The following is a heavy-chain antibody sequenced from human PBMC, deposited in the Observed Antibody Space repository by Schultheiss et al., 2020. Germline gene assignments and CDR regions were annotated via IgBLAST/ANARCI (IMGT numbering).Heavy chain of an antibody. CDR3: AKDDSPSDTAGFNDAFDI. J-gene: IGHJ3*02. V-gene: IGHV3-30-3*01. CDR1: GFTFDDYA. D-gene: IGHD5-18*01. CDR2: ISYDGSNK. Sequence: SLRLSCAASGFTFDDYAMHWVRQAPGKGLEWVAVISYDGSNKYYADSVKGRFTISRDNSKNTLYLQMNSLRAEDTAVYYCAKDDSPSDTAGFNDAFDIWGQGTMVTVSS.